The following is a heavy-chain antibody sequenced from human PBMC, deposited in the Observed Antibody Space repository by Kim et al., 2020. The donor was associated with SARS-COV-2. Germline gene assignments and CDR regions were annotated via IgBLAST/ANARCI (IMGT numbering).Heavy chain of an antibody. V-gene: IGHV4-39*01. CDR1: GGSISSCMYY. CDR3: VRHVMDPFGVTIYYFDY. CDR2: SSYSCNR. J-gene: IGHJ4*02. Sequence: SETLSLTCTVSGGSISSCMYYGGGIRQRQGKGRERMGKSSYSCNRYYNSALKRDVTISVNKAKHHLSLTLSTVTDADTAVYYCVRHVMDPFGVTIYYFDYWGQGILVTVSS. D-gene: IGHD3-3*01.